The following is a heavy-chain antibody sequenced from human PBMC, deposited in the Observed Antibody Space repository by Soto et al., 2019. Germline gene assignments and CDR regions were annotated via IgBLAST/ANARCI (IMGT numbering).Heavy chain of an antibody. V-gene: IGHV1-3*04. CDR2: INTGNGNT. CDR1: GYTFTTYA. Sequence: ASVKASCKASGYTFTTYAIHWVRQAPGQRLEWMGWINTGNGNTKYSQNFQGRVTITRDTSASTAYMELSSLRSEDTAVYYCAKPHYSEYPRGFDPWGQGTLVTVSS. J-gene: IGHJ5*02. D-gene: IGHD4-17*01. CDR3: AKPHYSEYPRGFDP.